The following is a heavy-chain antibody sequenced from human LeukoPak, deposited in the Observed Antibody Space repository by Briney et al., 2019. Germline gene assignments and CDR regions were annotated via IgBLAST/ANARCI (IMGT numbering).Heavy chain of an antibody. CDR1: GGSISSYY. CDR3: ARDPATHVPYNWFDP. Sequence: SETLSLTCTVPGGSISSYYLSLIRQPPGKGLEWIAYIYYSGSTNHNHCLKSRVTISVDPSKNQFSLKLSSVTAADTAVYYCARDPATHVPYNWFDPWGQGTLVTVSS. J-gene: IGHJ5*02. CDR2: IYYSGST. V-gene: IGHV4-59*01. D-gene: IGHD6-6*01.